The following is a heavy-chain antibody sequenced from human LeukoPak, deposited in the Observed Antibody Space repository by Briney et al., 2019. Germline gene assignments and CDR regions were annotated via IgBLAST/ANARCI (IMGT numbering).Heavy chain of an antibody. CDR2: IYYSGST. V-gene: IGHV4-59*08. Sequence: SETLSLTCTVSGGSISNYHWSWIRQPPGKGLEWIGYIYYSGSTNYNPSLKSRVTISVDTSKNQFSLKLSSGTAADTAVYYCARILLWAFDIWGQGTMITVSS. J-gene: IGHJ3*02. D-gene: IGHD2-15*01. CDR3: ARILLWAFDI. CDR1: GGSISNYH.